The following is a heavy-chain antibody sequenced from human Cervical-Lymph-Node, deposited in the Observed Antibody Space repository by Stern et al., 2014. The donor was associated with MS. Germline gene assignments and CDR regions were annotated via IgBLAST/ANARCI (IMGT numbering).Heavy chain of an antibody. Sequence: QVQLVESGAGVVHPGRSLRLSCTASGFTFSNYGLHWVRQAPGLGLEWVGIICFDGGNPNYADSVQGRFTITRDTSRNTTYLQMETLRAEATAVYYFTREEGKCVGRNVINSWGQGTLVTVSS. CDR1: GFTFSNYG. V-gene: IGHV3-33*01. J-gene: IGHJ4*02. D-gene: IGHD2-21*01. CDR3: TREEGKCVGRNVINS. CDR2: ICFDGGNP.